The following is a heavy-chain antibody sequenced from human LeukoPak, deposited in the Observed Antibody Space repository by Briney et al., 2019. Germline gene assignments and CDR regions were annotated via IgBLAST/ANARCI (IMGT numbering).Heavy chain of an antibody. CDR2: INHSGST. J-gene: IGHJ4*02. Sequence: PSETLSLTCAVYGGSFSGYYWSWIRQPPGKGLEWIGEINHSGSTNYNPSLKSRVTMSVDTSKNQFSLKLSSVTAADTAVYYCAREGYSYGYWGQGTLVTVSS. CDR1: GGSFSGYY. CDR3: AREGYSYGY. D-gene: IGHD5-18*01. V-gene: IGHV4-34*01.